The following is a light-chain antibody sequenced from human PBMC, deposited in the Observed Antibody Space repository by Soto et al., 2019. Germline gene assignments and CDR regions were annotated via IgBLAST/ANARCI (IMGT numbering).Light chain of an antibody. CDR3: QYLNSFPLT. CDR1: QVISKY. Sequence: IQLTRSPSCLAASLGDRVTITCRASQVISKYLAWYQQKPGTAPKLLIYLASTLQGGVPSRFSGSGSGTDFSLTISSLQPEDVATYYCQYLNSFPLTFGGGTKVDIK. V-gene: IGKV1-9*01. CDR2: LAS. J-gene: IGKJ4*01.